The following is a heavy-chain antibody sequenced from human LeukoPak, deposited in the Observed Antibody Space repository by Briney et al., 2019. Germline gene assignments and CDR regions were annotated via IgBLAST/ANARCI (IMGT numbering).Heavy chain of an antibody. J-gene: IGHJ4*02. Sequence: SETLSLTCTVSGGSVGSAGYYWSWIRQPPGKGLEWTGYIYYSGSTNYNPSLKSRVTISVDTSKNQFSLKLSSVTAADTAVYYCARDRERSAGKPQYYFDYWGQGTLVTVSS. CDR1: GGSVGSAGYY. CDR3: ARDRERSAGKPQYYFDY. V-gene: IGHV4-61*08. D-gene: IGHD6-19*01. CDR2: IYYSGST.